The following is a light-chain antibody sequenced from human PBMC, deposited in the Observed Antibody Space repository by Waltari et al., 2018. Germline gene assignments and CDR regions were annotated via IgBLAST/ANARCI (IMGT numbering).Light chain of an antibody. CDR3: QQYNNWPYT. Sequence: EIVMTQSPATLSVSPGERATLPCRASQSVSSNLAWYQQKPAQAPRLLIYGASTRATGIPARFSAGGSGTEFTLTISSLQSEDFAVYYCQQYNNWPYTFGQGTKLEIK. V-gene: IGKV3-15*01. CDR1: QSVSSN. J-gene: IGKJ2*01. CDR2: GAS.